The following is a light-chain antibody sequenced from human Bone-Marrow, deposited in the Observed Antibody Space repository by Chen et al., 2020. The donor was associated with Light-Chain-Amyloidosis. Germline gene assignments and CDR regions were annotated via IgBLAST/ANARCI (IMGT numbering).Light chain of an antibody. CDR3: QVWDRSCDRPV. J-gene: IGLJ3*02. CDR1: NIASTS. V-gene: IGLV3-21*02. Sequence: SYVLTQPSSVSVAPAQTATIACGGNNIASTSVPWSQQTPGQAPLLVVYDDSDRPSGIPERLSGSNSGNTATLSISRVESGDEADYYCQVWDRSCDRPVFGGGTKLTVL. CDR2: DDS.